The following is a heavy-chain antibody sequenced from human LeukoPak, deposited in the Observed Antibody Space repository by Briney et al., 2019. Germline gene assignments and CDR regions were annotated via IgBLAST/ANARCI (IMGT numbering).Heavy chain of an antibody. J-gene: IGHJ4*02. CDR1: GFTVSSNY. CDR3: ARAEGGYLDY. Sequence: GGSLRLSCAASGFTVSSNYMSWVRQAPGKGLEWVSVIYSGGSTYYADSVKGRFTISRDNAKNSLYLQMNSLRAEDTAVYYCARAEGGYLDYWGQGTLVTVSS. D-gene: IGHD3-16*02. CDR2: IYSGGST. V-gene: IGHV3-53*01.